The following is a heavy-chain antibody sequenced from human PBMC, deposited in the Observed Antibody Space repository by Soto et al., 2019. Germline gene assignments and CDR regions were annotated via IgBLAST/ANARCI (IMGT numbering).Heavy chain of an antibody. Sequence: QVQLQESGPGLVKPSQTLSLTCTVSGGSISSGDYYWSWIRQPPGKGLEWIGYIYYSGSTYYTPCQDTRVTIAVDTSKHQFSLKLSSVTASDTAVYYCARAVDTAGHRYNWFGPWGQGTLVTVSS. V-gene: IGHV4-30-4*01. CDR3: ARAVDTAGHRYNWFGP. D-gene: IGHD5-18*01. CDR2: IYYSGST. CDR1: GGSISSGDYY. J-gene: IGHJ5*02.